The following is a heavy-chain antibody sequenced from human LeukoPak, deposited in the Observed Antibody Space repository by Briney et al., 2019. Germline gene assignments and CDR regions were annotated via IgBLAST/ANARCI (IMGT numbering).Heavy chain of an antibody. J-gene: IGHJ6*03. CDR3: AREVGGYYGSGSYGDHYYYMDV. CDR1: GYTFTSYD. Sequence: ASVKVSCKASGYTFTSYDINWVRQATGQGLEWMGWMNPNSGNTADAQKFQGRVTFTRNTSISTAYMELRSLRSDDTAVYYCAREVGGYYGSGSYGDHYYYMDVWGKGTTVTVSS. CDR2: MNPNSGNT. V-gene: IGHV1-8*03. D-gene: IGHD3-10*01.